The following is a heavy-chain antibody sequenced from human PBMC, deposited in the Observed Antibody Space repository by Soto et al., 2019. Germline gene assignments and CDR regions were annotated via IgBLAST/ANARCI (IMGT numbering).Heavy chain of an antibody. CDR1: GFTFSDYY. V-gene: IGHV3-11*05. CDR3: ARDRRGIAAAGSHFDY. D-gene: IGHD6-13*01. CDR2: ISSSSSYT. J-gene: IGHJ4*02. Sequence: GSLRLSCVGSGFTFSDYYMSWIRQAPGKGLEWVSYISSSSSYTKYADSVKGRFTISRDNAKNSLYLQMNSLRAEDTAVYYCARDRRGIAAAGSHFDYWGQGTLVTVSS.